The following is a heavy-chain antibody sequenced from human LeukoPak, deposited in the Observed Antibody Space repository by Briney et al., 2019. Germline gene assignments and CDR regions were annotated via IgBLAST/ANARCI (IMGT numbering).Heavy chain of an antibody. CDR1: GYTFTSYD. D-gene: IGHD3-10*01. V-gene: IGHV1-8*01. J-gene: IGHJ4*02. Sequence: ASVKVSCKAPGYTFTSYDINRVRQATGQGLEWTGWMNPNSGNTGYAQKFQGRVTMTRNTSISTAYMELSSLRSEDTAVYYCARGDSYYGSGSYLNDYWGQGTLVTVSS. CDR3: ARGDSYYGSGSYLNDY. CDR2: MNPNSGNT.